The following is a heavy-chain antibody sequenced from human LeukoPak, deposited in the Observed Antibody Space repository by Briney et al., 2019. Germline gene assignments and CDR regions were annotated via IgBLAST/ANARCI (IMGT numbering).Heavy chain of an antibody. CDR1: GGSISSSNW. V-gene: IGHV4-4*02. D-gene: IGHD6-13*01. CDR2: INHSGST. CDR3: AKETRYSSSWYGHYYYYYYMDV. Sequence: SETLSLTCAVSGGSISSSNWWSWVRQPPGKGLEWIGEINHSGSTNYNPSLKSRVTISVDTSKNQFSLKLSSVTAADTAVYYCAKETRYSSSWYGHYYYYYYMDVWGKGTTVTVSS. J-gene: IGHJ6*03.